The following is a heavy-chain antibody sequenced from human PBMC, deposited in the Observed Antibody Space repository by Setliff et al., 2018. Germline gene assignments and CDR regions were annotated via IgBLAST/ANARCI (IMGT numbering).Heavy chain of an antibody. D-gene: IGHD3-22*01. CDR2: ISWDGTKT. V-gene: IGHV3-30*18. J-gene: IGHJ4*02. Sequence: GGSLRLSCVASGYTFSSYASHWVRQAPGKGLEWVALISWDGTKTSYADSVRGRFTISRDGSKGTLYLDMSSLRSEDTAVYYCAKVLDTTGYYYFDFWGQGTLVTVSS. CDR3: AKVLDTTGYYYFDF. CDR1: GYTFSSYA.